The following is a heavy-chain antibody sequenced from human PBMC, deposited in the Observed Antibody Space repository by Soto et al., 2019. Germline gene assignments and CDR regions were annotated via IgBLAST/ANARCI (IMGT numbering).Heavy chain of an antibody. CDR2: ISWNSGSI. J-gene: IGHJ4*02. D-gene: IGHD6-19*01. V-gene: IGHV3-9*01. CDR1: GFTFDDYA. CDR3: AKDRRGPTRRNSGWYVVFDY. Sequence: GGSLRLSCAASGFTFDDYAMHWVRQAPGKGLEWVSGISWNSGSIGYADSVKGRFTISRDNAKNSLYLQMNSLRAEDTALYYCAKDRRGPTRRNSGWYVVFDYWGQGTLVTVSS.